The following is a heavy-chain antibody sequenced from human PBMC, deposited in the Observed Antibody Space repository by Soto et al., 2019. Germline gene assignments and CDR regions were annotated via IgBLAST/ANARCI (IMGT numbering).Heavy chain of an antibody. V-gene: IGHV6-1*01. CDR1: GDSVSSNSAA. J-gene: IGHJ5*02. Sequence: SQTLSLTCAISGDSVSSNSAAWNWIRQSPSRGLEWLGRTYYRSKWYNDYAVSVKSRITINPDTSKNQFSLQLNSVTPEDTAVYYCACVQPIAEDVDWFDPWGQGTLVNVS. CDR3: ACVQPIAEDVDWFDP. D-gene: IGHD6-13*01. CDR2: TYYRSKWYN.